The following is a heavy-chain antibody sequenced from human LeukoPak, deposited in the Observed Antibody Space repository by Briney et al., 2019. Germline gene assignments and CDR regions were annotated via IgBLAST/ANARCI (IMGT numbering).Heavy chain of an antibody. V-gene: IGHV3-23*01. D-gene: IGHD2-2*01. Sequence: GGSLRLSCAASGFTFSSYAMSWVRQAPGKGLEWVSAISGSGGSTYYADSVKGRFTISRDNSKNTLYLQMNSLRAGDTAVYYCAKDGYCSSTSCYGFWYYYYGMDVWGQGTTVTVSS. CDR2: ISGSGGST. CDR3: AKDGYCSSTSCYGFWYYYYGMDV. J-gene: IGHJ6*02. CDR1: GFTFSSYA.